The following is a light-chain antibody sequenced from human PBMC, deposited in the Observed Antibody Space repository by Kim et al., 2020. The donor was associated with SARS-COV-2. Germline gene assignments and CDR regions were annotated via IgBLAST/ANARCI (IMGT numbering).Light chain of an antibody. CDR1: SSNIGGTT. J-gene: IGLJ3*02. CDR2: KNN. Sequence: QSVLTQPPSASGTPGQSVTISCSGRSSNIGGTTVTWYQQVPGTAPKLLIYKNNQRPSGVPDRFSGSKSGTSASLAISGLQSEDEADYYCAAWENSLVGRVFGGGTQLTVL. V-gene: IGLV1-44*01. CDR3: AAWENSLVGRV.